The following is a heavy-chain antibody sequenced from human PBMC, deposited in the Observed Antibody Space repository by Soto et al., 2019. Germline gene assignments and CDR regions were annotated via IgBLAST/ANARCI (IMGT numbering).Heavy chain of an antibody. CDR2: IYSGGYT. V-gene: IGHV3-53*01. Sequence: GGSLRLSCAVSGFTVSNYYMSWVRQAPGKGLEGVSDIYSGGYTAYGDSVKGRFTISRDNSKNTLYLQMNSLRAEYSAVYYCARVAAATENSYGSWSYDSWGQGTVVTVSS. CDR3: ARVAAATENSYGSWSYDS. CDR1: GFTVSNYY. J-gene: IGHJ4*02. D-gene: IGHD3-10*01.